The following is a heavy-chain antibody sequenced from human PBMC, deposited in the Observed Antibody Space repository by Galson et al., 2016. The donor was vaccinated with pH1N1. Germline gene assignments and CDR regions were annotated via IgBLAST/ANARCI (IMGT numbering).Heavy chain of an antibody. D-gene: IGHD4-17*01. Sequence: SLRLSCAASGFSFIASGMHWVRQIPGKGLEWVAFIRYGGSDTYYLDSVKGRFTISRDNSKNTLYLQMNSLRTEDTSVYYCAKDSGDFNGRFDYWGQGTLVSFSS. J-gene: IGHJ4*02. CDR1: GFSFIASG. CDR2: IRYGGSDT. CDR3: AKDSGDFNGRFDY. V-gene: IGHV3-30*02.